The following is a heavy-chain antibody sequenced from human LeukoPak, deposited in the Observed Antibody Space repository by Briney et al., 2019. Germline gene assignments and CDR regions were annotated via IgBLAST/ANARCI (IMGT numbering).Heavy chain of an antibody. D-gene: IGHD6-13*01. CDR2: ISASGDST. V-gene: IGHV3-23*01. J-gene: IGHJ4*02. CDR1: GFTFSSYA. CDR3: ARDRGSSWYRGPKPLDY. Sequence: GGSLRLSCAASGFTFSSYAMSWVRQAPGKGLEWVSGISASGDSTYYAASVKGRFTISRDNSKNSLYLQMNSLRAEDTAVYYCARDRGSSWYRGPKPLDYWGQGTLVTVSS.